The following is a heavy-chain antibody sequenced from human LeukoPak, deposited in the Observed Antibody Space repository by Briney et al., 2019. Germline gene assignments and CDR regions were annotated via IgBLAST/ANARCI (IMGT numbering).Heavy chain of an antibody. CDR1: GFTFNTYT. CDR3: AKDRLGDYFYYGMDV. D-gene: IGHD1-26*01. Sequence: GGSLRLSCAASGFTFNTYTMNWVRQVPGKGLEWVSSISDSGSRAYYADSVKGRFTVSRDSSKNTLYLQMNSLRVEDTAVYFCAKDRLGDYFYYGMDVWGQGTTVTVSS. CDR2: ISDSGSRA. V-gene: IGHV3-23*01. J-gene: IGHJ6*02.